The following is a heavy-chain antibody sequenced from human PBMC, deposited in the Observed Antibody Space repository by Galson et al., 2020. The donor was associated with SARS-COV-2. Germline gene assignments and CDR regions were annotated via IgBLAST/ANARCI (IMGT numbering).Heavy chain of an antibody. CDR2: ISPGDGET. V-gene: IGHV5-51*01. J-gene: IGHJ4*02. CDR1: GYSFTNYF. D-gene: IGHD7-27*01. Sequence: GESLKISCQASGYSFTNYFIGWARHMPGKGLEWMATISPGDGETRYSPSFQGQVTISADKSISTAYLQWSSLKASDTAIYYCARVAGHWGTYWGQGTLVTVSS. CDR3: ARVAGHWGTY.